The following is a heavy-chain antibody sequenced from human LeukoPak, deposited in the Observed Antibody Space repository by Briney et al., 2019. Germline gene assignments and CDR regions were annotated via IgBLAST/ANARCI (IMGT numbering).Heavy chain of an antibody. D-gene: IGHD3-3*01. CDR3: ARGSLWYDSWSGYSSFDY. Sequence: PSETLSLTCAVYGGSFSGYYWSWIRQPPGKGLEWIGEINHSGSTNYNPSLKSRVTISVDTSKNQFSLKLSSVTAADTAVYYCARGSLWYDSWSGYSSFDYWGQGTLVTVSS. CDR1: GGSFSGYY. J-gene: IGHJ4*02. V-gene: IGHV4-34*01. CDR2: INHSGST.